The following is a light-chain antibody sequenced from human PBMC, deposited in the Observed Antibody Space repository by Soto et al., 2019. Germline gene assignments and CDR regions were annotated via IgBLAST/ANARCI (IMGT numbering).Light chain of an antibody. Sequence: PGERATLSCRASQSVSSNLAWYQQKPGQAPRLLIYGASTRATGIPATFSGSGSGTEFTLTISSLQSEDFAVYYCQQYNSWPLTFGGGTKVDIK. CDR2: GAS. J-gene: IGKJ4*01. V-gene: IGKV3-15*01. CDR3: QQYNSWPLT. CDR1: QSVSSN.